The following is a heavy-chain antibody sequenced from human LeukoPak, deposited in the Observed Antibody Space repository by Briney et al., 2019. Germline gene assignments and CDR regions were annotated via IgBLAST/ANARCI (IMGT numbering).Heavy chain of an antibody. D-gene: IGHD4-17*01. V-gene: IGHV1-8*01. CDR3: ARRSLRRYYFDY. CDR1: GYTFTSYD. J-gene: IGHJ4*02. CDR2: MNPNSGNT. Sequence: ASVTVSCKASGYTFTSYDINWVRQATGQGLEWMGWMNPNSGNTGYAQKFQGRVTMTRNTSISTAYMELSSLRSEDTAVYYCARRSLRRYYFDYWGQGTLVTVSS.